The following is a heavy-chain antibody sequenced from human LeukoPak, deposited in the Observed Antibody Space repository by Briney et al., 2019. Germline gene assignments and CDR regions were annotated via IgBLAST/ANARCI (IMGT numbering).Heavy chain of an antibody. CDR1: GYTFTSYG. D-gene: IGHD6-13*01. V-gene: IGHV1-18*01. CDR3: AIRDPGYSSSLANFDY. J-gene: IGHJ4*02. CDR2: ISAYNGNT. Sequence: ASVKVSCKASGYTFTSYGISWVRQAPGQGLEWMGWISAYNGNTNYAQKLQGRVTMTRDTSTSTVYMELSSLRSEDTAVYYCAIRDPGYSSSLANFDYWGQGTLVTVSS.